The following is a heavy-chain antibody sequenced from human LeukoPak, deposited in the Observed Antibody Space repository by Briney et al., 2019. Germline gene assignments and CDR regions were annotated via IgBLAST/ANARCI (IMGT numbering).Heavy chain of an antibody. D-gene: IGHD3-22*01. CDR2: ISSTGSTI. CDR1: GFTFSSYE. Sequence: GGSLRLSCAASGFTFSSYEMNWVRQAPWKGLEWVSEISSTGSTIYYADSVKGRFTISRDNAKNSLYLQMNSLRAEDTAVYYFARKSYRGGYYFDTWGQGPLVTVSS. CDR3: ARKSYRGGYYFDT. V-gene: IGHV3-48*03. J-gene: IGHJ4*02.